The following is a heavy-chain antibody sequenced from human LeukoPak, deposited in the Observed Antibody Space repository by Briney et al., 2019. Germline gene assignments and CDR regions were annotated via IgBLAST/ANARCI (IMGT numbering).Heavy chain of an antibody. CDR3: ARFGGSDWNIYYFDY. CDR2: IYPGDSDT. Sequence: GESLKISCKGSGYSFTSYWIGWVRQMPGKGLEWMGIIYPGDSDTRYSPSFQGQVTISADKSISTAYLQWSSLKASGTAMYYCARFGGSDWNIYYFDYWGQGSLVTVSS. J-gene: IGHJ4*02. D-gene: IGHD6-19*01. CDR1: GYSFTSYW. V-gene: IGHV5-51*01.